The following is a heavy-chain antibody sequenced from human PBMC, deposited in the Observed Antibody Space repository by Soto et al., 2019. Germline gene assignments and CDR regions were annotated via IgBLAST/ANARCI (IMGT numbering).Heavy chain of an antibody. CDR3: ARGYGVPAAGRAYYYGMDV. Sequence: GASVKVSCKASGYTFTSYDINWVRQATGQGLEWMGWMNPNSGNTGYAQKFQGRVTITADESTSTAYMELSSLRSEDTAVYYCARGYGVPAAGRAYYYGMDVWGQGTTVTVSS. CDR2: MNPNSGNT. CDR1: GYTFTSYD. D-gene: IGHD2-2*01. V-gene: IGHV1-8*01. J-gene: IGHJ6*02.